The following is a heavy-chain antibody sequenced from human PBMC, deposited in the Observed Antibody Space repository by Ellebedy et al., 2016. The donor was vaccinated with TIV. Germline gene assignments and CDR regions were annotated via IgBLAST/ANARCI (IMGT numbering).Heavy chain of an antibody. CDR3: ARYFDPYFDY. D-gene: IGHD2/OR15-2a*01. CDR2: IYASGSTT. V-gene: IGHV4-4*07. CDR1: GGSISSYY. Sequence: SETLSLXCTVSGGSISSYYWSWIRQPAGKGLEWIGRIYASGSTTTYNSSLRSRVTMSVDTSKNQFSLKLSSVTAADTAVYYCARYFDPYFDYWGQGIMVTVSS. J-gene: IGHJ4*02.